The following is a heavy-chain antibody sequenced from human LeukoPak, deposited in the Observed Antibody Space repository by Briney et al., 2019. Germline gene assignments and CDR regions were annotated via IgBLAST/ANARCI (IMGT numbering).Heavy chain of an antibody. V-gene: IGHV3-21*01. Sequence: PGGSLRLSCAASGFTFSSFGMNWVRQAPGKGLEWVSYTSSSSSYIYYADSVRGRFTISRDNAKNSLYLQMNSLRAEDTAVYYCAKFTRSSGDCLWGQGILVTVSS. J-gene: IGHJ4*02. D-gene: IGHD2-21*01. CDR3: AKFTRSSGDCL. CDR2: TSSSSSYI. CDR1: GFTFSSFG.